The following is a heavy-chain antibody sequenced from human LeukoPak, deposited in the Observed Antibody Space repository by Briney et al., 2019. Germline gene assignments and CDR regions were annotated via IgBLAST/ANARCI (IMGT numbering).Heavy chain of an antibody. CDR2: INPNSGGT. CDR1: GYTFTGYY. CDR3: ARGRYCSSTSCYLVGRRFDP. Sequence: ASVKVSCKASGYTFTGYYMHWVRQASGQGLEWMGWINPNSGGTNYAQKFQGRVTMTRDTSISTAYMELSRLRSDDTAVYYCARGRYCSSTSCYLVGRRFDPWGQGTLVTVSS. V-gene: IGHV1-2*02. J-gene: IGHJ5*02. D-gene: IGHD2-2*01.